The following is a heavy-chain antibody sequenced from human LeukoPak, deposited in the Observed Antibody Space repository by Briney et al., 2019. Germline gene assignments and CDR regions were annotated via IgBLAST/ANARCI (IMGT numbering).Heavy chain of an antibody. CDR1: GFSFDRYA. J-gene: IGHJ3*01. D-gene: IGHD4/OR15-4a*01. V-gene: IGHV3-23*01. Sequence: GGSLRLSCAASGFSFDRYAMTWVRQAPGKGLEWVSAISYSGASPYYGDSVKGRFTISRDNSKNTVYLQMNSLRDEDTALYYCAKDSSVLPNALDLWGQGTVVTVSS. CDR3: AKDSSVLPNALDL. CDR2: ISYSGASP.